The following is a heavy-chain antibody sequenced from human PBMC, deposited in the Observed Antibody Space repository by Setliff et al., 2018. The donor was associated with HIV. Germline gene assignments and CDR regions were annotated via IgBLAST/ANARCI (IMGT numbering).Heavy chain of an antibody. CDR3: ARVFSSYGMDV. CDR1: GGTFSSYA. CDR2: IIRVFETA. J-gene: IGHJ6*02. D-gene: IGHD3-3*01. V-gene: IGHV1-69*13. Sequence: SVKVSCKASGGTFSSYAVSWVRQAPGQGLEWMGAIIRVFETANYAQKFQGRVTITADESTSTAYIELSSLRSEDTAVYYCARVFSSYGMDVWGQGTTVTVSS.